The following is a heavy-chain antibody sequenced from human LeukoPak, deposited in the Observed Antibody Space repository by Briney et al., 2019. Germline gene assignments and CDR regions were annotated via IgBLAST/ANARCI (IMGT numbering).Heavy chain of an antibody. CDR3: ARALDTAIVTGPAGFGGY. CDR1: GLSFSGYC. CDR2: INSDGSTT. V-gene: IGHV3-74*01. D-gene: IGHD5-18*01. J-gene: IGHJ4*02. Sequence: PGGSLRLSCAASGLSFSGYCMHWVRQAPGKGLVWVSRINSDGSTTTYADSVKGRFTISRDNAKKTLYLQMNSLRVEDTAVYYCARALDTAIVTGPAGFGGYWGQGTLVTVSS.